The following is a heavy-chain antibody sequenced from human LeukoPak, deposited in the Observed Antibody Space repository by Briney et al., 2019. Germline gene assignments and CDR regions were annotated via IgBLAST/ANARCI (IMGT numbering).Heavy chain of an antibody. CDR3: ARRMVRGALLWFDP. CDR1: GGSISSYY. D-gene: IGHD3-10*01. Sequence: SETLSLTCTVSGGSISSYYWSWIRQPPGKGLGWIGYIYYSGSTNYNPSLKSRVTISVDTSKNQFSLKLSSVTAADTAVYYCARRMVRGALLWFDPWGQGTLVTVSS. CDR2: IYYSGST. V-gene: IGHV4-59*08. J-gene: IGHJ5*02.